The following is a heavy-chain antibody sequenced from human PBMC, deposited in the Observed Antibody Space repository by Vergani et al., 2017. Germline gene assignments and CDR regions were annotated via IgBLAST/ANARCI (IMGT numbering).Heavy chain of an antibody. CDR2: ISVSGGST. Sequence: EVQLLESGGGLVQPGGSLRLSCAASGFTFSSYAMSWVRQAPGKGLEWVSAISVSGGSTYYADSVKGRFTISSDNSKNTLYLQMNSLRAEDTAVYYCAKGSCSSTSCHPYYYYYMDVWGKGTTVTVSS. CDR3: AKGSCSSTSCHPYYYYYMDV. D-gene: IGHD2-2*01. V-gene: IGHV3-23*01. J-gene: IGHJ6*03. CDR1: GFTFSSYA.